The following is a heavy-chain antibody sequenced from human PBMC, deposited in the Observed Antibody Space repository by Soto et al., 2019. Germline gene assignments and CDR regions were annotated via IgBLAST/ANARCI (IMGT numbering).Heavy chain of an antibody. CDR3: AKPFPLYSSSWYGFDY. D-gene: IGHD6-13*01. CDR2: ISYDGDNK. CDR1: GFTFSSYG. V-gene: IGHV3-30*18. J-gene: IGHJ4*02. Sequence: GGSLRLSCAASGFTFSSYGMHWVRQAPGKGLEWVAVISYDGDNKYYADSVKGRFTISRDNSKNTLYLQMNSLRTEDTAVYYCAKPFPLYSSSWYGFDYWGQGTLVTVSS.